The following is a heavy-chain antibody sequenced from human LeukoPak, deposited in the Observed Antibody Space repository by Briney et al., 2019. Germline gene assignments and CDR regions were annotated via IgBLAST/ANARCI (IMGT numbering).Heavy chain of an antibody. D-gene: IGHD3-10*01. CDR2: INHSGST. J-gene: IGHJ4*02. CDR3: ARIKMVRGVIDY. CDR1: GGSFSGYY. Sequence: SETLSLTCAVYGGSFSGYYWSWIRQPPGKGLEWIGEINHSGSTNHNPSLKSRVTISVDTSKNQFSLKLSSVTAADTAVYYCARIKMVRGVIDYWGQGTLVTVSS. V-gene: IGHV4-34*01.